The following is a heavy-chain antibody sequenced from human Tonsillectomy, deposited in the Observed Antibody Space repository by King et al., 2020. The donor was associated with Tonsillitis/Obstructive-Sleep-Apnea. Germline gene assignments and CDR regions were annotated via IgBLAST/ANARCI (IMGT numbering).Heavy chain of an antibody. V-gene: IGHV3-23*04. CDR3: AKDRRAPGFYYGMDV. J-gene: IGHJ6*02. Sequence: VKLVESGGGLVQPGGSLRLSCAASGFTFSGYAMTWVRQAPGKGLEWVSGISGSGARTYYAESVKGRFTISRDNSKNTLYLQMNSLRAEDTALYYCAKDRRAPGFYYGMDVWGQGTTVIVSS. CDR2: ISGSGART. D-gene: IGHD1-14*01. CDR1: GFTFSGYA.